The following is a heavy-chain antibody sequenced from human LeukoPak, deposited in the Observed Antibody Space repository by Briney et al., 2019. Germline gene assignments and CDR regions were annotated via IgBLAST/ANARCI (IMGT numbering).Heavy chain of an antibody. J-gene: IGHJ4*02. D-gene: IGHD1-26*01. CDR1: GFTFSSYA. V-gene: IGHV3-30*02. CDR2: IRYDGSNK. Sequence: PGRSLRLSCAASGFTFSSYAMHWVRQAPGKGLEWVAFIRYDGSNKYYADSVKGRFTISRDNSKNTLYLQMNSLRAEDTAVYYCAKAAITWDLADYWGQGTLVTVSS. CDR3: AKAAITWDLADY.